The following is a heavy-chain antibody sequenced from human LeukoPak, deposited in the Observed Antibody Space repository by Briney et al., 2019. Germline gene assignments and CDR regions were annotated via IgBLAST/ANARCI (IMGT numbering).Heavy chain of an antibody. CDR2: ISAYNGNT. CDR1: GYTFTTYG. CDR3: ARTAPGTSLGGYYYYMDV. V-gene: IGHV1-18*01. J-gene: IGHJ6*03. Sequence: ASVKVSCKASGYTFTTYGISWVRQAPGQGLEWMGWISAYNGNTNYAQKLQGRVTMTTDTSTSTAHMELRGLRSDDTAEYYCARTAPGTSLGGYYYYMDVWGKGTTVTVSS. D-gene: IGHD1/OR15-1a*01.